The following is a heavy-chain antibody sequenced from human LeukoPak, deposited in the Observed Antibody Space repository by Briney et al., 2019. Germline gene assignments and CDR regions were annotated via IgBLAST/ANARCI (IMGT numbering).Heavy chain of an antibody. J-gene: IGHJ4*02. CDR1: GGSISSYY. CDR2: IYYSGST. V-gene: IGHV4-59*01. Sequence: SETLSLTCTVSGGSISSYYWSWIRQPPGKGLEWIGYIYYSGSTNYNPSLKSRVTISVDTSKNQFSLKLSSVTAADTAVYYCARSKGIAARPYDYWGQGTLVTVSS. D-gene: IGHD6-6*01. CDR3: ARSKGIAARPYDY.